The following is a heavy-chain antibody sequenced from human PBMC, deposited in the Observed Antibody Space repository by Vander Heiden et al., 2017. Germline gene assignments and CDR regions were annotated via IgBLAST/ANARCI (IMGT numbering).Heavy chain of an antibody. Sequence: QMQLVQSGPEVKKTGSTVKLSCKASGNNFPYRYLQWVRQAPGQALEWMGWITPFNGNTNYAQKFQDRFSITRDTSMTTVSMELSSLRSEDTAMYYCASSCIEYDSAGCLFDYWGPGTLVTVSS. CDR2: ITPFNGNT. CDR1: GNNFPYRY. J-gene: IGHJ4*02. D-gene: IGHD3-22*01. V-gene: IGHV1-45*02. CDR3: ASSCIEYDSAGCLFDY.